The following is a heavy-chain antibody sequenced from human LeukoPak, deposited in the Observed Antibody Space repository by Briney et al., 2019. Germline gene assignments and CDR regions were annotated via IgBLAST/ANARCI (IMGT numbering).Heavy chain of an antibody. CDR1: GFTFSSYE. J-gene: IGHJ4*02. CDR2: ISSSGSTI. D-gene: IGHD3-22*01. CDR3: ARDSDSSGYYSTD. V-gene: IGHV3-48*03. Sequence: GGSLRLSCAASGFTFSSYEMNWVRQAPGKGLEWVSYISSSGSTIYYADSVKGRFTISRDNAKNSLYLQMNSLRAEDTAVYYCARDSDSSGYYSTDWGQGTLVTVSS.